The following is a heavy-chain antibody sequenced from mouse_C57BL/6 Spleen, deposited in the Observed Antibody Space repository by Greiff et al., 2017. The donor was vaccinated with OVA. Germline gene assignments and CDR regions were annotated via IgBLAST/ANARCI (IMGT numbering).Heavy chain of an antibody. CDR2: ISDGGSYT. J-gene: IGHJ4*01. D-gene: IGHD1-1*01. CDR1: GFTFSSYA. V-gene: IGHV5-4*01. CDR3: ARGSTTGAMDY. Sequence: EVQRVESGGGLVKPGGSLKLSCAASGFTFSSYAMSWVRQTPEKRLEWVATISDGGSYTYYPDNVKGRFTISRDNAKNNLYLQMSHLKSEDTAMYYCARGSTTGAMDYWGQGTSVTVSS.